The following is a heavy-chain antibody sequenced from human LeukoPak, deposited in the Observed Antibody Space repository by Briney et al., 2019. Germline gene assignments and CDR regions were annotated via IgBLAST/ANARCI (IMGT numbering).Heavy chain of an antibody. V-gene: IGHV4-31*03. CDR3: ARFPSSGYYATLRGAFDI. D-gene: IGHD3-22*01. CDR2: IYYSGST. CDR1: GGSISSGGYY. J-gene: IGHJ3*02. Sequence: PSETLSLTCTVSGGSISSGGYYWSWIRQHPGKGLEWIGYIYYSGSTYYNPSLKSRVTISVDRSKNQFSLKLSSVTAADTAVYYCARFPSSGYYATLRGAFDIWGQGTMVTVSS.